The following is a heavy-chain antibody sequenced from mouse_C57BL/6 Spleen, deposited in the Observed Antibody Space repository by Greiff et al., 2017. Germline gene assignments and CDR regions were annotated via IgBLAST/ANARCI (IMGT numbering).Heavy chain of an antibody. D-gene: IGHD1-1*01. V-gene: IGHV1-62-2*01. CDR2: FYPGGGSI. Sequence: LVESGAELVKPGASVKLSCKASGYTFTEYTIHWVKQRSGQGLEWIGWFYPGGGSIKYNEKFKGKATLTADKSSSTVYMELSRLTSEDTAVYFCARQNYYGNSPFAYWGQGTLVTVSA. CDR1: GYTFTEYT. CDR3: ARQNYYGNSPFAY. J-gene: IGHJ3*01.